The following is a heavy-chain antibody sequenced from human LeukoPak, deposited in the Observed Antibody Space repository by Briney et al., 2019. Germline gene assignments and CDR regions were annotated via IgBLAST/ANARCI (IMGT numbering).Heavy chain of an antibody. V-gene: IGHV4-30-4*01. CDR2: IYYSGST. D-gene: IGHD4-23*01. J-gene: IGHJ4*02. CDR3: AREGAVVTPEYCDY. CDR1: GGSISSGDYY. Sequence: PSETLSLTCTVSGGSISSGDYYWSWIRQPPGKGLEWIGYIYYSGSTYYNPSLKSRVTISVDTSKNQFSLKLSSVTAADTAVYYCAREGAVVTPEYCDYWGQGTLVTVSS.